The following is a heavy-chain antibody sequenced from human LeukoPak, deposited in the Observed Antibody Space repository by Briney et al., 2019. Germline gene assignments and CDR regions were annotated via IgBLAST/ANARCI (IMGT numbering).Heavy chain of an antibody. J-gene: IGHJ4*02. Sequence: GGSLSLSCAASGFTVGSNYLSWVGQAPGKGLEGVSIIFRGGSTNYADSVKGRFTISRDTSKNTLYLQMNSLRAEDTAVYYCARLSANSSAYFFDYWGQGTLVTVSS. D-gene: IGHD3-22*01. CDR2: IFRGGST. V-gene: IGHV3-66*04. CDR3: ARLSANSSAYFFDY. CDR1: GFTVGSNY.